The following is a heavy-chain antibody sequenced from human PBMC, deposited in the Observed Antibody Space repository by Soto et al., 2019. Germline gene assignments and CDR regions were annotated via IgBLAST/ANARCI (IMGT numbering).Heavy chain of an antibody. J-gene: IGHJ6*03. D-gene: IGHD2-2*01. Sequence: SQTLSLTCAISGDSVSSNSAAWNWIRQSPSRGLEWLGRTYYRSKWYNDYAVSVKSRITINPDTSKNQFSLHLNSVTPEDTAVYYCARAGCSSTSCYVLYYYYYYMDVWGKGTTVTVSS. CDR2: TYYRSKWYN. CDR3: ARAGCSSTSCYVLYYYYYYMDV. CDR1: GDSVSSNSAA. V-gene: IGHV6-1*01.